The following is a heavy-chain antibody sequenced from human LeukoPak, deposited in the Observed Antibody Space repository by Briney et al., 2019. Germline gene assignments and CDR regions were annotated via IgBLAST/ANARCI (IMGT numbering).Heavy chain of an antibody. CDR2: IYPRDGST. CDR1: GYTFTSNY. CDR3: ARDQEGFDY. V-gene: IGHV1-46*01. Sequence: ASVTVSCKASGYTFTSNYIHWVRQAPGQGLEWMGMIYPRDGSTSYAQKFQGRVTVTRDTSTSTVHMELSGLRSEDTAVYYCARDQEGFDYWGQGTLVTVSS. J-gene: IGHJ4*02.